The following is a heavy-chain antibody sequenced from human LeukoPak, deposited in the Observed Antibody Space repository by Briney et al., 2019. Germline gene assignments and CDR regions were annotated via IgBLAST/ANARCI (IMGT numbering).Heavy chain of an antibody. CDR1: GGSFSGYY. Sequence: SETLSLTCAVYGGSFSGYYWSWIRQPPGKGLEWIGEINHSGSTNYNPSLKSRVTISVDTSKNQFSLKLSSVTAADTAVYYCARMPQVVPVSYYFDYWGQGTLVTVSS. V-gene: IGHV4-34*01. CDR2: INHSGST. D-gene: IGHD2-2*01. CDR3: ARMPQVVPVSYYFDY. J-gene: IGHJ4*02.